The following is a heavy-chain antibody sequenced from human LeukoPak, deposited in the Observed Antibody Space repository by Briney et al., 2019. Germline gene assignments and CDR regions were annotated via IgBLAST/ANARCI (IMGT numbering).Heavy chain of an antibody. V-gene: IGHV3-30*02. CDR2: IRYDGSNK. CDR3: FGITVTDVPY. Sequence: GGSLRLSCAASGLPFSHSGMHWVRQAPGKWLEWVAFIRYDGSNKYYADSVKGRFTISRDNSKNALYLQMNSLRGEDTAVYYCFGITVTDVPYWGQGTLVTVSS. D-gene: IGHD1-7*01. J-gene: IGHJ4*02. CDR1: GLPFSHSG.